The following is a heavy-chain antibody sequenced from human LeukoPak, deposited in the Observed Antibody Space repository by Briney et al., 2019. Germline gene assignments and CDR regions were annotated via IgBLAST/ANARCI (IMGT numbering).Heavy chain of an antibody. J-gene: IGHJ4*01. CDR2: IYSGGST. CDR1: GFTVSSNY. D-gene: IGHD3-3*01. V-gene: IGHV3-53*01. CDR3: ASGDFWSGYSYFDY. Sequence: GGSLRLSCAASGFTVSSNYMSWVRQAPGKGLEWVSVIYSGGSTYYADSVKGRFTISRDNSKNTLYLQMNSLRAEDTAVYYCASGDFWSGYSYFDYWGQGTLVTVSS.